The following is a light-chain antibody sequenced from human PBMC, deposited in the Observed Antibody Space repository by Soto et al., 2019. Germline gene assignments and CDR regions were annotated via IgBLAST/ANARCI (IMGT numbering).Light chain of an antibody. CDR1: QSVSSN. CDR2: GAS. CDR3: QQYNNWPRIT. V-gene: IGKV3-15*01. J-gene: IGKJ5*01. Sequence: EIVLTQSPATLSLSPGGRATLSCRASQSVSSNLAWYQQKPGQAPRLLIYGASTRATGIPARFSGSGSGTEFTLTISSLQSEDFAVYYCQQYNNWPRITFGQGTRLEIK.